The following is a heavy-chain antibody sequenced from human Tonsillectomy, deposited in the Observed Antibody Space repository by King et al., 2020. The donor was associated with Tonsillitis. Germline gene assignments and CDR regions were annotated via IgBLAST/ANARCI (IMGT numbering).Heavy chain of an antibody. V-gene: IGHV3-15*01. CDR2: IKSKTDGGRT. Sequence: VQLVESGGGLVKPGGSLRLSCAASGFALSNAWMSWVRQAPGKGLEWVGRIKSKTDGGRTDYAAPVKGRFTISRDDSKNTLYLQMNSLKTEDTAVYYCTTYSGSSGGAFDIWGQGTMVTVSS. CDR1: GFALSNAW. J-gene: IGHJ3*02. D-gene: IGHD1-26*01. CDR3: TTYSGSSGGAFDI.